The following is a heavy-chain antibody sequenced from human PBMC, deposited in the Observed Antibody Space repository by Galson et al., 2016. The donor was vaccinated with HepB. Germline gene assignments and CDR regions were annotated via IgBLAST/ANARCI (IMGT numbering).Heavy chain of an antibody. CDR1: GFTFSSYW. V-gene: IGHV3-74*01. CDR3: ATRGGGNPLFGY. CDR2: INSDGSST. D-gene: IGHD4-23*01. Sequence: SLRLSCAASGFTFSSYWMHWVRQAPGKGLVWVSRINSDGSSTSYADSEKGRFTISRDNAKNTLYLQMNSLRAEDTAVYYCATRGGGNPLFGYWGQGTLVTVSS. J-gene: IGHJ4*02.